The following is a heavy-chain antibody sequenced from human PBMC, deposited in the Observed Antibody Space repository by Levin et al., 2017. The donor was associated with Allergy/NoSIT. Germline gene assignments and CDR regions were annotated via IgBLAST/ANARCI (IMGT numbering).Heavy chain of an antibody. CDR1: GFTFSDYY. J-gene: IGHJ4*02. CDR2: ISSSGSTT. V-gene: IGHV3-11*01. D-gene: IGHD3-22*01. Sequence: PGGSLRLSCAASGFTFSDYYMSWIRQAPGKGLEWVSYISSSGSTTYYADSVKGRFTVSRDNAKNSLYLQMNSLRAEDTAVYYCARDDRAYYYDSSGYSNWGQGTLVTVSS. CDR3: ARDDRAYYYDSSGYSN.